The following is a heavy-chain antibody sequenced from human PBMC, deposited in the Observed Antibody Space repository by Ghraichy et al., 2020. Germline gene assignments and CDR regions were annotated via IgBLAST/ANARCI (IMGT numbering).Heavy chain of an antibody. D-gene: IGHD6-6*01. CDR2: INGDGTDT. V-gene: IGHV3-43*02. CDR1: GFTFHHSA. CDR3: AKGSAARLVDY. Sequence: GGSLRLSCAASGFTFHHSAMHWVRQAPGKGLEWVCLINGDGTDTYYADSVKGRFTISRDNTKNSLYLQMNRLTAEDTAFYYCAKGSAARLVDYWGQGTLVTVSS. J-gene: IGHJ4*02.